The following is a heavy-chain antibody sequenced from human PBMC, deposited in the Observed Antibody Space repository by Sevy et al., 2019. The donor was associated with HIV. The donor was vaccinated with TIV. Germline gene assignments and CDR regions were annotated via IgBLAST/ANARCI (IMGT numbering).Heavy chain of an antibody. CDR3: ARAFSGYGFFAY. CDR2: IYYSGST. V-gene: IGHV4-31*03. Sequence: SETLSLTCTVSGGSISSGGYYWSWIRQHPGKGLEWIGYIYYSGSTYYNPSLKSRVTISVDTSKNQFSLKLSSVTAADTAVYYCARAFSGYGFFAYWGQGTLVTVSS. CDR1: GGSISSGGYY. D-gene: IGHD5-12*01. J-gene: IGHJ4*02.